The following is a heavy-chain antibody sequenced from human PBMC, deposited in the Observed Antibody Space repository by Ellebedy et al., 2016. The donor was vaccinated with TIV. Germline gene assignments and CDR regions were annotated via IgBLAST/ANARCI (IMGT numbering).Heavy chain of an antibody. CDR1: GYTLTELS. V-gene: IGHV1-24*01. J-gene: IGHJ4*02. Sequence: ASVKVSCXVSGYTLTELSMHWVRQAPGKGLEWMGGFDPEDGETIYAQKFQGRVTMTEDTSTDTAYMELSSLRSEDTAVYYCATVAPVAGTSGYFDYWGQGTLVTVSS. CDR3: ATVAPVAGTSGYFDY. CDR2: FDPEDGET. D-gene: IGHD6-19*01.